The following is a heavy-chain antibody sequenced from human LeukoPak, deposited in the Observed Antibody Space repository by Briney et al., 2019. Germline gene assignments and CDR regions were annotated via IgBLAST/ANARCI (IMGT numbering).Heavy chain of an antibody. CDR2: ISGSGGST. V-gene: IGHV3-23*01. Sequence: GGSLRLSCAASGFTFSSYAMSWVRQAPGKGLEWVSAISGSGGSTYCADSVKGRFTISRDNSKNTLYLQMNSLRAEDTAVYYCAKDRRMYSSGGYFDYWGQGILVTVSS. CDR1: GFTFSSYA. D-gene: IGHD6-19*01. J-gene: IGHJ4*02. CDR3: AKDRRMYSSGGYFDY.